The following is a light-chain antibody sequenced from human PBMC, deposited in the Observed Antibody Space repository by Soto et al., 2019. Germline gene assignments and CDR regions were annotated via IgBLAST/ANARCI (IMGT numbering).Light chain of an antibody. CDR1: QSVGTY. V-gene: IGKV3-11*01. CDR2: DAS. Sequence: EIVLTQSPATLSLSPGEIATLSCRASQSVGTYLVWYQQKPGQAPRLLIYDASKRAIGIPDRFSGSGSGTDFTLTISSLAPGDSAVYYCQQRRAWPRVFGGGTRME. CDR3: QQRRAWPRV. J-gene: IGKJ4*01.